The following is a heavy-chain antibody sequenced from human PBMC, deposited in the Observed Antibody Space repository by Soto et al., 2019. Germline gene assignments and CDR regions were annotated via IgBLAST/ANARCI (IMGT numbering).Heavy chain of an antibody. CDR2: IKANGGAT. CDR1: GYTFTGHD. V-gene: IGHV1-2*02. D-gene: IGHD6-6*01. J-gene: IGHJ4*02. CDR3: ARVGSYSDGSSYPY. Sequence: QVQLVQSGAELKKPGASVTVSCKASGYTFTGHDLHWVRQAPGQGLEWMGWIKANGGATKYARKFKGRVTMTSATSTTTAYLELNSLRSDDTAVYFCARVGSYSDGSSYPYWGQGTLVTVSA.